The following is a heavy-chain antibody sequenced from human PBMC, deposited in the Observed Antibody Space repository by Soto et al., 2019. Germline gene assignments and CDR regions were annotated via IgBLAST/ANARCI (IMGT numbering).Heavy chain of an antibody. D-gene: IGHD4-17*01. CDR3: ARGFPTVPTWLLFDS. Sequence: AGGSLSLSWAASGFTFSKYGMHWVRQAPGKGLEWVALIWNDGIRKVYADSVKGRFTISRDNSKNTLSLQMNSLRAEDTAVYYCARGFPTVPTWLLFDSWGQGALVTVSS. J-gene: IGHJ4*02. CDR2: IWNDGIRK. V-gene: IGHV3-33*01. CDR1: GFTFSKYG.